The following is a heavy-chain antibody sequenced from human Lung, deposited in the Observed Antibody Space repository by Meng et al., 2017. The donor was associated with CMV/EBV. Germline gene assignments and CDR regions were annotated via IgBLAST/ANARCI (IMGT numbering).Heavy chain of an antibody. CDR1: GFPFSSYE. J-gene: IGHJ6*02. V-gene: IGHV3-48*03. CDR2: ISTSGSTI. Sequence: SXXASGFPFSSYEMSWVRQAPGKGLEWVSSISTSGSTIYYADSAKGRFTVSRDNAENSLYLQMNSLRAEDTALYYCARKLAGVLTGYWPSDYGMDVXGQGXTLTVSS. CDR3: ARKLAGVLTGYWPSDYGMDV. D-gene: IGHD3-9*01.